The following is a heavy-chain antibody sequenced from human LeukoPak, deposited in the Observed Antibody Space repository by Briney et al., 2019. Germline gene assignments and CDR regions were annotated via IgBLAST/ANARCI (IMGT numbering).Heavy chain of an antibody. J-gene: IGHJ3*02. CDR3: ARGDRSGDAFDI. CDR2: ISGSGGST. CDR1: GFTFSSYA. Sequence: GGSLRLSCSASGFTFSSYAMSWVRQAPGKGLEWVSAISGSGGSTYYADSVKGRFTISRDNSKNTLYLQMNSLRAEDTAVYYCARGDRSGDAFDIWGQGTMVTVSS. V-gene: IGHV3-23*01.